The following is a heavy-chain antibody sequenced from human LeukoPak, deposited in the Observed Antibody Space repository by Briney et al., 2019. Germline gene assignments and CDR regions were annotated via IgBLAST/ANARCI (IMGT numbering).Heavy chain of an antibody. V-gene: IGHV4-39*01. CDR3: ASFVSGASARSYFDD. CDR2: IYHSGSP. J-gene: IGHJ4*02. CDR1: AGSITSSRYY. D-gene: IGHD1-26*01. Sequence: SETLSLTYNVSAGSITSSRYYWGWIRQPPGKGPEWVGSIYHSGSPYFNPSLKTRIAISVYTSKNQFSLSLSSVTAADTAVYYCASFVSGASARSYFDDWGQGTLVIVSS.